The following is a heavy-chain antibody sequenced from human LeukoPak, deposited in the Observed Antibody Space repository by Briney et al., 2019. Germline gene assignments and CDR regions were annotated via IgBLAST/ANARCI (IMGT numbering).Heavy chain of an antibody. J-gene: IGHJ6*02. Sequence: GGSLRLSCAASGFTFSSYSMNWVRQAPGKGLEWVSSISSSSSYIYYADSVKGRFTISRDNAKNSLYLQMNSLRAEDTAVYYCAREAGYCSGGSCYSSHYYYYYGMDVWGQGTTVTVSS. CDR2: ISSSSSYI. CDR1: GFTFSSYS. D-gene: IGHD2-15*01. CDR3: AREAGYCSGGSCYSSHYYYYYGMDV. V-gene: IGHV3-21*01.